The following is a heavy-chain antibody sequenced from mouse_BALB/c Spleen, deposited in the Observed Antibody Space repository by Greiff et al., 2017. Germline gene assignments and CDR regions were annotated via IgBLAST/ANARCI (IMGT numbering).Heavy chain of an antibody. CDR1: GYTFTSYW. Sequence: VQLQQPGAELVRPGASVKLSCKASGYTFTSYWINWVKQRPGQGLEWIGNIYPSDSYTNYNQKFKDKATLTVDKSSSTAYMQLSSPTSEDSAVYYGTREGTGVAPYYAMDYWGQGNSGTVSP. CDR2: IYPSDSYT. CDR3: TREGTGVAPYYAMDY. D-gene: IGHD1-1*01. J-gene: IGHJ4*01. V-gene: IGHV1-69*02.